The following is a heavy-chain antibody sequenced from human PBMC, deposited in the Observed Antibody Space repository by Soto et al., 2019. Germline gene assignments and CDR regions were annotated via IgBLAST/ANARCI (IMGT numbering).Heavy chain of an antibody. CDR3: ARAAAAGMGAYYFDY. J-gene: IGHJ4*02. CDR1: GYTFTSYA. Sequence: GASVKVSCKASGYTFTSYAMHWVRQAPGQRLEWMGWINAGNGNTKYSQKLQGRVTITRDTSASTAYMELSSLRSEDTAVYYCARAAAAGMGAYYFDYWGQGTLVTVSS. V-gene: IGHV1-3*01. CDR2: INAGNGNT. D-gene: IGHD6-13*01.